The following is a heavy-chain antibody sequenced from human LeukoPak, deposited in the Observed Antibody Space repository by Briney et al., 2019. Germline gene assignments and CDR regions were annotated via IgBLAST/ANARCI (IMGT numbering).Heavy chain of an antibody. CDR2: INTNTGNP. D-gene: IGHD3-10*01. V-gene: IGHV7-4-1*02. J-gene: IGHJ4*02. CDR3: ARDRYYGSGSYYFDY. CDR1: GYTFINYP. Sequence: GASVKVSCKASGYTFINYPMNWVRQAPGQGLEWMGWINTNTGNPTYAQGFTGRFVFSLDTSVSTAYLQISSLKTEDTAVYYCARDRYYGSGSYYFDYWGQGTLVTVSS.